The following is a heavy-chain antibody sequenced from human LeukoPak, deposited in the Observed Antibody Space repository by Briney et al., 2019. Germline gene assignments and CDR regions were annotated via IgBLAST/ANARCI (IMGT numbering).Heavy chain of an antibody. CDR1: GGSISSYY. CDR3: ASLTSDDACEI. D-gene: IGHD3-16*01. V-gene: IGHV4-59*01. CDR2: IYYSGST. Sequence: PSETLSLTCTVSGGSISSYYWSWIRQPPGKGLEWIGYIYYSGSTNYNPSLKSRVTISVDTSKNQFSLKLSSVTAADTAVYYCASLTSDDACEIWGQGTMVTVSS. J-gene: IGHJ3*02.